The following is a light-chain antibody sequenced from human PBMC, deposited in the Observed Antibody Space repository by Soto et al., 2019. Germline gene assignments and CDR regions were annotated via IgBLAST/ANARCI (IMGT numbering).Light chain of an antibody. V-gene: IGKV1-5*01. CDR3: QQYDSYSST. CDR2: DAA. J-gene: IGKJ1*01. CDR1: QSITSW. Sequence: DIQMTQSPSTLSASVGDRVTITCRASQSITSWLAWYQQKPGKAPQLLIYDAASLRSGVPSRFSGSGSGTEFTLTISSLQPDDFATYYCQQYDSYSSTFGQGTKVDIK.